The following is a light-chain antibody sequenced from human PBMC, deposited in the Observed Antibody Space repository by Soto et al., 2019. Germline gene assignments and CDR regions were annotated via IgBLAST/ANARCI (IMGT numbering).Light chain of an antibody. CDR3: SSFTTSNTWV. Sequence: QSALTQPASVSGSPGQSITISCSGTSSDIGSYNYVSWYRQHPGKAPKLMIYEVNNRPSGVSNRFSGSKSGNTASLTISGLQAEDEADYYCSSFTTSNTWVFGGGTKLTVL. V-gene: IGLV2-14*01. J-gene: IGLJ3*02. CDR1: SSDIGSYNY. CDR2: EVN.